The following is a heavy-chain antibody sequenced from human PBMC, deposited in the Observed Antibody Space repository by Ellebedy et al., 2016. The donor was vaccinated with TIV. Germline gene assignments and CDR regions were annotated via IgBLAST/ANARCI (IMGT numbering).Heavy chain of an antibody. Sequence: GESLKISCAVSGFTFRHYWMSWVRQAPGKGLEWVANIKDDGSEKNYVDSVEGRFTISRDNAKNSLYLQMNSLRAEDTAVYYCAREDYGGCYFDYWGQGSLVAVSS. V-gene: IGHV3-7*01. CDR3: AREDYGGCYFDY. J-gene: IGHJ4*02. CDR1: GFTFRHYW. CDR2: IKDDGSEK. D-gene: IGHD4-23*01.